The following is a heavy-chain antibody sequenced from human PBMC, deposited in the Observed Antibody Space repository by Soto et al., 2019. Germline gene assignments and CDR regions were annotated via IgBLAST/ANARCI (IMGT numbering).Heavy chain of an antibody. Sequence: PGGSLRLSCAASGFTFSSYAMSWVRQAPGKGLEWVSAISGSGGSTYYADSVKGRFTISRDNSKNTLYLQVNSLRAEDTAVYYCTKGYGASHSPVDYWGQGTQVTVSS. J-gene: IGHJ4*02. CDR1: GFTFSSYA. V-gene: IGHV3-23*01. CDR2: ISGSGGST. CDR3: TKGYGASHSPVDY. D-gene: IGHD5-12*01.